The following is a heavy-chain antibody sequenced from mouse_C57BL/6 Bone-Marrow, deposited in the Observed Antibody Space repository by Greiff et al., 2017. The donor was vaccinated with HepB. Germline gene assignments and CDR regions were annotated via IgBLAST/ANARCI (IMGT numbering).Heavy chain of an antibody. D-gene: IGHD1-1*01. CDR1: GFTFSDYG. V-gene: IGHV5-17*01. CDR2: ISSGSSTI. J-gene: IGHJ4*01. Sequence: EVQRVESGGGLAKPGGSLKLSCAASGFTFSDYGMHWVRQAPEKGLEWVAYISSGSSTIYYADTVKGRFTISRDNAKNTLFLQMTSLRSEDTAMYYCARPPYYYGSSYVAMDYWGQGTSVTVSS. CDR3: ARPPYYYGSSYVAMDY.